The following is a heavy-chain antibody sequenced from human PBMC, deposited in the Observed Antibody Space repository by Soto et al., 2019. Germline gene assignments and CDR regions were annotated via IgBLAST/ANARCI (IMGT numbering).Heavy chain of an antibody. CDR3: VRDRYDSSGFYSY. CDR2: MNPNSGNT. J-gene: IGHJ4*02. CDR1: GYSFTSYD. Sequence: QVQLVQSGAEVKKPGASVKVSCKASGYSFTSYDINWVRQATEQGLEWMGWMNPNSGNTNYAQRFQGRVTMTRDTSISTAYMELSSLRSEDTAVYYCVRDRYDSSGFYSYWGQGTLVTVSS. D-gene: IGHD3-22*01. V-gene: IGHV1-8*01.